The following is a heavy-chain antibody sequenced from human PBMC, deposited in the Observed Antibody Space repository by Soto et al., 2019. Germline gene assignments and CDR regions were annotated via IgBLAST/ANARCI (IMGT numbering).Heavy chain of an antibody. CDR1: GYTFTSYA. Sequence: QVQLVQSGAEEKKPGASVKVSCKASGYTFTSYAMHWVRQAPGQRLEWMGCINAGNGNTEYSQKFQGRVTITRDTSASTAYMELSSLRSDDTAVYYCASFSKVYYYYGMDVWGQGTTVTVSS. CDR2: INAGNGNT. J-gene: IGHJ6*02. CDR3: ASFSKVYYYYGMDV. V-gene: IGHV1-3*05.